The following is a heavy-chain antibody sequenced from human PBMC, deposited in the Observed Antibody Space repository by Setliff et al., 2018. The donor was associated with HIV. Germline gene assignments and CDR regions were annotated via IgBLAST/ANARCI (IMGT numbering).Heavy chain of an antibody. V-gene: IGHV1-2*06. CDR2: INPNSGGT. J-gene: IGHJ1*01. CDR1: GYMFSGFH. D-gene: IGHD3-10*01. Sequence: VASVTVSCKASGYMFSGFHMHWVRQAAGQGLEWMGRINPNSGGTNYAQKFQGRVTMTRDTSISTAYMELSRLRSDDTAVYYCARDWAEDYYGSGSFQYWGQGTLVTVSS. CDR3: ARDWAEDYYGSGSFQY.